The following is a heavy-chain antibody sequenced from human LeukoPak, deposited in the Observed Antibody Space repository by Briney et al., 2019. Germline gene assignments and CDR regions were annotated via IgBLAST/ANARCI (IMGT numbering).Heavy chain of an antibody. J-gene: IGHJ4*02. Sequence: ASVKLSCKASGYTFTSYGISWVRQAPGQGLEWMGWISAYNGNTNYAQKLQGRVTMTTDTSTSTAYMELRSLKSDDTAVYYCARSYYYDSSGYYGPTLDYWGRGTLVTVSS. CDR3: ARSYYYDSSGYYGPTLDY. CDR1: GYTFTSYG. V-gene: IGHV1-18*01. CDR2: ISAYNGNT. D-gene: IGHD3-22*01.